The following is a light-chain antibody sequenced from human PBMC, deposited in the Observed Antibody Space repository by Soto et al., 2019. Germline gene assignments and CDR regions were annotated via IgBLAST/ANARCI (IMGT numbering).Light chain of an antibody. Sequence: AIQVTQSPSSPSASVGDRVTITCRASQGIRNDLSWYQQKPGKAPKLLIYAASSLQSGVPSRFSGSGSGTDFTLTISSLQPEDFATYYCQQSYSTQITFGQGTRLEIK. CDR3: QQSYSTQIT. V-gene: IGKV1-6*02. CDR1: QGIRND. J-gene: IGKJ5*01. CDR2: AAS.